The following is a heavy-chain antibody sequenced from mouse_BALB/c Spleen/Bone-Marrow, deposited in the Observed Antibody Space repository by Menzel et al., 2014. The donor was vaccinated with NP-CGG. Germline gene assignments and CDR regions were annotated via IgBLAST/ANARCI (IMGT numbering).Heavy chain of an antibody. V-gene: IGHV1-54*01. CDR3: ARSGYYGSNYAMDY. Sequence: QVQLKESGAELVRPGTSVKVSCKASGYAFXNYLIEWVKQRPGQGLEWIGVINPGSGGTNYNEKFKGKATLTADKSSSTAYMQLSSLTSDDSAVYFCARSGYYGSNYAMDYWGQGTSVTVSS. D-gene: IGHD1-1*01. CDR2: INPGSGGT. J-gene: IGHJ4*01. CDR1: GYAFXNYL.